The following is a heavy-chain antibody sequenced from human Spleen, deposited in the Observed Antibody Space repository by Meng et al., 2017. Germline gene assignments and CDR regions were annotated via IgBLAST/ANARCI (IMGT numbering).Heavy chain of an antibody. CDR2: INWNGGST. Sequence: GGLRLSCAASGFTFDDYGMSWVRQAPGKGLEWVSGINWNGGSTGYADSVKGRFTISRDNAKNSLYLQMNSLRAEDTALYYCARDLVDCDRTSCYHYFDYWGRGTLVTVSS. D-gene: IGHD2-2*01. CDR1: GFTFDDYG. J-gene: IGHJ4*02. V-gene: IGHV3-20*04. CDR3: ARDLVDCDRTSCYHYFDY.